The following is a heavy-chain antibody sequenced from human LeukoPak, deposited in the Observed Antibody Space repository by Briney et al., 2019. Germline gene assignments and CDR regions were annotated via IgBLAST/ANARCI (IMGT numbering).Heavy chain of an antibody. Sequence: ASVKVSCKASGYTFTSYGISWVRQAPGQGLEWMGWISAYNGNTNYAQKLQGRVTMTTDTSTSTAYMELRSLRSDDTAVYYCASYGGYCSSTSCYNWFDPWGQGTLVTVSS. CDR2: ISAYNGNT. CDR1: GYTFTSYG. J-gene: IGHJ5*02. D-gene: IGHD2-2*01. V-gene: IGHV1-18*01. CDR3: ASYGGYCSSTSCYNWFDP.